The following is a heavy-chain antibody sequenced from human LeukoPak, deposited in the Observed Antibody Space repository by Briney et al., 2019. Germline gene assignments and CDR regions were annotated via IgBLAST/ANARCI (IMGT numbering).Heavy chain of an antibody. D-gene: IGHD3-22*01. Sequence: SETLSLTCAVYGGSFSGYYWSWIRQPPGKGLEWIGEINHSGSTNYNPSLKSRVTISVDTSKNQFSLKLSSVTAADTAVYYCARRGGTYYYDSSGYYYGFDYWGQGTLVTVSS. CDR1: GGSFSGYY. J-gene: IGHJ4*02. CDR2: INHSGST. V-gene: IGHV4-34*01. CDR3: ARRGGTYYYDSSGYYYGFDY.